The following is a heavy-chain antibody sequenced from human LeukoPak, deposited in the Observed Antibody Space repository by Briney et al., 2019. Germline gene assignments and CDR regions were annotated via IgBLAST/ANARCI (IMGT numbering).Heavy chain of an antibody. Sequence: GGSLRLSCAASGFTFSSYGMHWVRQAPGKGLGWVAVISYDGSNKYYADSVKGRFTISRDNSKNTLYLQMNSLRAEDAAVYYCAKDRSSSFDYWGQGTLVTVSS. J-gene: IGHJ4*02. CDR3: AKDRSSSFDY. CDR1: GFTFSSYG. D-gene: IGHD6-13*01. CDR2: ISYDGSNK. V-gene: IGHV3-30*18.